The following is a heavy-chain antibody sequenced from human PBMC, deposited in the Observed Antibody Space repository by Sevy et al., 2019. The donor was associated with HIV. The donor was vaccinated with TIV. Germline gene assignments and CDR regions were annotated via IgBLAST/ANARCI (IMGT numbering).Heavy chain of an antibody. J-gene: IGHJ5*02. V-gene: IGHV4-4*07. CDR1: GGSITSYS. CDR3: AREGGASSAWFDNWFGP. CDR2: IYSNGNS. Sequence: SETLSLTCTVSGGSITSYSWSWIRQPAGKGLEWLGRIYSNGNSNYNPSLKSRVTMSVDTSKNQFSLKLTSVNAADTAVYFCAREGGASSAWFDNWFGPWGLGTLVTVSS. D-gene: IGHD6-19*01.